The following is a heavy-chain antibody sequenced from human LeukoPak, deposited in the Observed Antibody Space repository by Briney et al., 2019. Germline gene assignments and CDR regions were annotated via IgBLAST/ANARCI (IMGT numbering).Heavy chain of an antibody. CDR1: GGSISSYY. CDR3: AREVIYGYYYGSGSYYNNWFDP. J-gene: IGHJ5*02. CDR2: IYTSGST. D-gene: IGHD3-10*01. Sequence: SETLSLTCTVSGGSISSYYWSWIRQPAGKGLEWIGRIYTSGSTNYNPSLKSRVTMSVDTSKNQFSLKLSSVTAADTAVYYCAREVIYGYYYGSGSYYNNWFDPWGQGTLVTVSS. V-gene: IGHV4-4*07.